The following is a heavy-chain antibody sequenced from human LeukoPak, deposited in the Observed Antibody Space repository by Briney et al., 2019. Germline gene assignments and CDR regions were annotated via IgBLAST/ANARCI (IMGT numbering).Heavy chain of an antibody. CDR3: ARGRYYYDGSGYYNEGFDY. J-gene: IGHJ4*02. V-gene: IGHV4-4*07. CDR1: GGSISSYY. Sequence: SETLSLTCTVSGGSISSYYWSWIRQPAGKGLEWIGRIYTSGSTNYNPSLKSRVTMSVDTSKNQFSLKLSSVTAADTAVYYCARGRYYYDGSGYYNEGFDYWGQGTLVTVSS. D-gene: IGHD3-22*01. CDR2: IYTSGST.